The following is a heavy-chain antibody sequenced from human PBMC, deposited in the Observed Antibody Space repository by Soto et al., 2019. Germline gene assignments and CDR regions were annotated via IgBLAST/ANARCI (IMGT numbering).Heavy chain of an antibody. V-gene: IGHV3-30-3*01. CDR2: ISYDGSDK. CDR1: GFTFSSYA. Sequence: QVRLVESGGGVVQPGRSLRLSCAASGFTFSSYAMHWVRQAPGKGLEWVALISYDGSDKYYADSVKGRFTISRDNSKNTLYLQMNSLITEDTAVFYCTREYGDLNFDYWGQGILVTVSS. J-gene: IGHJ4*02. CDR3: TREYGDLNFDY. D-gene: IGHD2-21*02.